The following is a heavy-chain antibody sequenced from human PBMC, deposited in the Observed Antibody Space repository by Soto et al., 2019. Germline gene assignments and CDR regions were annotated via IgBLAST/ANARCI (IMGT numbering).Heavy chain of an antibody. V-gene: IGHV3-21*01. Sequence: GGSLRRACAASGFTFSSYIMNWVRQAPGKGLEWVSSISSSSSYIYYADSVKGRFTISRDNAKNSLYLQMNSLRAEDTAVYYCARENYDYVWGKKNWFDPWGQGTLVTVSS. J-gene: IGHJ5*02. D-gene: IGHD3-16*01. CDR1: GFTFSSYI. CDR3: ARENYDYVWGKKNWFDP. CDR2: ISSSSSYI.